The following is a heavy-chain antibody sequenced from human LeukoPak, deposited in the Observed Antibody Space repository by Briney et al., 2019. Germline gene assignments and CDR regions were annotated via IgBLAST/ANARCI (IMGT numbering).Heavy chain of an antibody. D-gene: IGHD4-17*01. CDR3: ARVGGETYYYYYYMDV. V-gene: IGHV3-48*04. J-gene: IGHJ6*03. CDR1: GFSFTN. CDR2: MSSSTNTI. Sequence: GGSLRLSCAASGFSFTNMNWVRQAPGKGLEWISYMSSSTNTIDYADSVKGRFTISRDNAKNSLYLQMNSLRAEDTALYYCARVGGETYYYYYYMDVWGKGTTVTVSS.